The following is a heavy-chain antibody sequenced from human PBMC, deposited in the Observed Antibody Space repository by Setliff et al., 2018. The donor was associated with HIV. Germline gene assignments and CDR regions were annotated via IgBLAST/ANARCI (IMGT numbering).Heavy chain of an antibody. CDR1: GFNVNNKY. D-gene: IGHD3-3*01. CDR3: TRGQRLTIFGVVIRRDWFDP. Sequence: PGGSLRLSCAASGFNVNNKYMSWVRQAPGKGLEWVSIIYSDDYTKYADSLKGRFTISRDTSKNTLYLHMNNLRADDTAVYYCTRGQRLTIFGVVIRRDWFDPWGQGTLVTVSS. CDR2: IYSDDYT. V-gene: IGHV3-53*01. J-gene: IGHJ5*02.